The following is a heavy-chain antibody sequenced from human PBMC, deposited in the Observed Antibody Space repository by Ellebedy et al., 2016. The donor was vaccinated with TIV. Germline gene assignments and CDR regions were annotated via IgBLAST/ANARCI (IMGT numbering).Heavy chain of an antibody. CDR1: GFPLINSV. Sequence: SAKVSCXASGFPLINSVIQLVRQARGQRLEWTGWIVIGSGDTKFAQIFQERVTMTRDMSTDSAFMELSGLTSEDTAVYYCAADPENDYGDPDHWGQGTLITVSS. CDR2: IVIGSGDT. V-gene: IGHV1-58*02. CDR3: AADPENDYGDPDH. D-gene: IGHD4/OR15-4a*01. J-gene: IGHJ4*02.